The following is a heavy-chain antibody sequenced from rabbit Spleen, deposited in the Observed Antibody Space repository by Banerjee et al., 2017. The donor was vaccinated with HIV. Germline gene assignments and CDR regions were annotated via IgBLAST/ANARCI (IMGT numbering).Heavy chain of an antibody. CDR2: INMITSKS. CDR3: ARDTSSSFSSYGMDL. V-gene: IGHV1S45*01. Sequence: QEQLVESGGGLVQPGGSLKLSCTASGFSFSDKDVMCWVRQAPGKGLEWIACINMITSKSVYASWAKGRFIMSRTSSTKVTLQMTSLTAADTATYFCARDTSSSFSSYGMDLWGPGTLVTVS. CDR1: GFSFSDKDV. J-gene: IGHJ6*01. D-gene: IGHD1-1*01.